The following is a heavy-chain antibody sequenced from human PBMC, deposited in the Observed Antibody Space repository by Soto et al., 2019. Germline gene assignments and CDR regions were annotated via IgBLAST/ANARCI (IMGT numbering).Heavy chain of an antibody. J-gene: IGHJ6*02. CDR2: IKQDGSEK. CDR3: AREQLAGDYYYYGMDV. D-gene: IGHD6-6*01. V-gene: IGHV3-7*05. Sequence: GGSLRLSCAASGFTFSSYWMSWVRQAPGKGLEWVANIKQDGSEKYYVDSVKGRFTISRDNAKNSLYLQMNSLRAEDTAVYYCAREQLAGDYYYYGMDVWGQGTTVTVSS. CDR1: GFTFSSYW.